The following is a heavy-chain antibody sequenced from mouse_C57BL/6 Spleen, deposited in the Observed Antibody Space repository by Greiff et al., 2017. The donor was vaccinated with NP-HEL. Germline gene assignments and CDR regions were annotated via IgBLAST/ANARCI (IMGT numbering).Heavy chain of an antibody. D-gene: IGHD1-1*01. CDR2: IYPGSGNT. V-gene: IGHV1-76*01. J-gene: IGHJ1*03. CDR3: ARGVTTVVARWYFEV. CDR1: GYTFTDYY. Sequence: VQLQQSGAELVRPGASVKLSCKASGYTFTDYYINWVKQRPGQGLEWIARIYPGSGNTYYNEKFKGKATLTAEKSSSTAYMQLSSLTSEDSAVYFCARGVTTVVARWYFEVWGTGTTVTVSS.